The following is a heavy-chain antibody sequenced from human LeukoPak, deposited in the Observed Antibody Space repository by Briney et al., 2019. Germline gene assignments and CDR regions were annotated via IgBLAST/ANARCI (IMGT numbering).Heavy chain of an antibody. CDR2: IYYSGST. CDR3: ASSRGPEPRRSRDYYYYGMDV. V-gene: IGHV4-39*07. Sequence: PSETLSLTCTVSGGSISSSTYYWGWIRQPPGKGLEWIGSIYYSGSTYYNPSLKSRVTISVDTSKNQFSLKLSSVTAADTAVYYCASSRGPEPRRSRDYYYYGMDVWGQGTTVTVSS. J-gene: IGHJ6*02. CDR1: GGSISSSTYY. D-gene: IGHD2/OR15-2a*01.